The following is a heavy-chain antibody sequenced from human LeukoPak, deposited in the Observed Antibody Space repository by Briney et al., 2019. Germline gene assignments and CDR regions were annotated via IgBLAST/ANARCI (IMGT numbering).Heavy chain of an antibody. CDR2: IYSGGST. D-gene: IGHD4-17*01. Sequence: GGSLRLSCAASEFTVNSNYMIWVRQAPGKGLEWVSLIYSGGSTYNADSVKDRFTISRDNSKNTVYLQMNSLRAEDTAVYYCASRTTVTGADGFDIWGQGTMVTVSS. J-gene: IGHJ3*02. V-gene: IGHV3-66*01. CDR1: EFTVNSNY. CDR3: ASRTTVTGADGFDI.